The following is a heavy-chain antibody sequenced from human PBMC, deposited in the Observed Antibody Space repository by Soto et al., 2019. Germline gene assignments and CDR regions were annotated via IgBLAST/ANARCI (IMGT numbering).Heavy chain of an antibody. CDR3: AHRSLNWMAFDY. J-gene: IGHJ4*02. CDR2: IYWDGDK. Sequence: QITLKESGPTLVKPTQTLTLTCTFSGFPLSTSGVGVGWIRQPPGKALEWLALIYWDGDKRFSPSLKGRLTTTKDASRNQVVLTMTNMDPVDTATYYCAHRSLNWMAFDYWGQGTLVTVSS. CDR1: GFPLSTSGVG. V-gene: IGHV2-5*02. D-gene: IGHD1-1*01.